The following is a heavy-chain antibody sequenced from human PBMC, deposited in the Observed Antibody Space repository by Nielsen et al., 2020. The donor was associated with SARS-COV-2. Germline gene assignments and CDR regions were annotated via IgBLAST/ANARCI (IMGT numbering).Heavy chain of an antibody. CDR1: GYTFTGYY. J-gene: IGHJ4*02. Sequence: ASVKVSCKASGYTFTGYYMHWVRQAPGQGLEWMGWINPNSGGTNYAQKFQGRVTMTRDTYISTAYMELSRLRSDDTAVYYCARGANIVVVVAAYDYWGQGTLVTVSS. V-gene: IGHV1-2*02. CDR3: ARGANIVVVVAAYDY. CDR2: INPNSGGT. D-gene: IGHD2-15*01.